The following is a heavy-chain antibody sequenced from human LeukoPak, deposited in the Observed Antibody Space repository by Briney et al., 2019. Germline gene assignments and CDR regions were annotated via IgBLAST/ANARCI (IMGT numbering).Heavy chain of an antibody. CDR1: GFTFSSYG. CDR3: ARDHRAYCGGDCYQGDAFDI. J-gene: IGHJ3*02. CDR2: INSDGSST. V-gene: IGHV3-74*01. D-gene: IGHD2-21*02. Sequence: GGSLRLSCAASGFTFSSYGMHWVRQAPGKGLVWVSRINSDGSSTSYADSVKGRFTISRDNAKNTLYLQMNSLRAEDTAVYYCARDHRAYCGGDCYQGDAFDIWGQGTMVTVSS.